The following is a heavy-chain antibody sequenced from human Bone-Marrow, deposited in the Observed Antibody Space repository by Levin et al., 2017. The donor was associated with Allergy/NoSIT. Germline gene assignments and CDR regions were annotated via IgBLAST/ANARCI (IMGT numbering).Heavy chain of an antibody. CDR1: GASIGSRNW. D-gene: IGHD5-12*01. CDR3: ARSVRGYSGYPPDY. V-gene: IGHV4-4*02. Sequence: SETLSLTCAVSGASIGSRNWWSWVRQPPGKGLEWIGEIYYSGSTNYNPSLQSRVTISVDKSKTQFSLKLSSVTAADTAVYYCARSVRGYSGYPPDYWGQGTQVTVSS. J-gene: IGHJ4*02. CDR2: IYYSGST.